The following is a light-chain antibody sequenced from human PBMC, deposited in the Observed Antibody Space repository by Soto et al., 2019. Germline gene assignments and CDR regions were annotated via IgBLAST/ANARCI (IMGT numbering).Light chain of an antibody. Sequence: EIVMTQSPATLSVSPGERATLSCRASPSVSSNLAWYQQKPGQAPRLLIYGASTRATGIPARFSGSGSGTEFTLTISSMPSEDFAVDYCQQYNNWPPYTFGQGTKLESK. CDR2: GAS. J-gene: IGKJ2*01. V-gene: IGKV3-15*01. CDR1: PSVSSN. CDR3: QQYNNWPPYT.